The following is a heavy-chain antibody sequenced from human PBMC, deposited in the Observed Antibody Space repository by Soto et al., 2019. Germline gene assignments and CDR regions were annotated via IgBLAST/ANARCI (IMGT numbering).Heavy chain of an antibody. CDR2: IYYSGST. D-gene: IGHD6-13*01. Sequence: PSETLSLTCTVSGGSISSYYWSWIRQPQGKGLEWIGYIYYSGSTNYNPSLKSRVTISVDTSKNQFSLKLSSVTAADTAVYYCARALAAADPYYYYYYMDVWGKGTTVTVSS. CDR1: GGSISSYY. CDR3: ARALAAADPYYYYYYMDV. J-gene: IGHJ6*03. V-gene: IGHV4-59*01.